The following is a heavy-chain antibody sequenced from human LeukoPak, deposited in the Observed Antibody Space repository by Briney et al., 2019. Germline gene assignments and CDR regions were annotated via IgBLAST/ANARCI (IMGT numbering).Heavy chain of an antibody. D-gene: IGHD3-10*01. CDR1: GYTLTELS. Sequence: ASVKVSCKVSGYTLTELSMHWVRQAPGKGLEWMGGFDPEDGETIYAQKFQGRVTMTEDTSTDTGYMELSSLRSEDAAIYYCATDQRGAGLGFVYGSGSFNGLDVWGQGTTVTVSS. CDR2: FDPEDGET. J-gene: IGHJ6*02. V-gene: IGHV1-24*01. CDR3: ATDQRGAGLGFVYGSGSFNGLDV.